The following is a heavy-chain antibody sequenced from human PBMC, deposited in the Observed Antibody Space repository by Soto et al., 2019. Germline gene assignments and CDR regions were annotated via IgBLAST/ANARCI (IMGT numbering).Heavy chain of an antibody. CDR3: TTDIRWFGVDF. CDR2: IKSKNDGGTT. V-gene: IGHV3-15*07. CDR1: DFPFSTAW. D-gene: IGHD3-10*01. Sequence: GGSLRLSCVVSDFPFSTAWINWVRQAPGKGLEWVGRIKSKNDGGTTDYIAPVKGRFTFSRDDTKNTVYLQMNSLKTEDTAVYYCTTDIRWFGVDFWGQGTLVTVSS. J-gene: IGHJ4*02.